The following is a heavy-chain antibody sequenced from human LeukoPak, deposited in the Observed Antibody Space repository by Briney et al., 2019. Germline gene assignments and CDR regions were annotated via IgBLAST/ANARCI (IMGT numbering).Heavy chain of an antibody. CDR2: ISGSGGST. CDR1: GFTFSSYA. D-gene: IGHD2-21*01. V-gene: IGHV3-23*01. J-gene: IGHJ4*02. CDR3: AKDQHIVVVIAIRGYYFDY. Sequence: GGSLRLSCAASGFTFSSYAMSWVRQAPGKGLEWVSAISGSGGSTYYADSVKGRFTISRDNSKNTPYLQMNSLRAEDTAVYYCAKDQHIVVVIAIRGYYFDYWGQGTLVTVSS.